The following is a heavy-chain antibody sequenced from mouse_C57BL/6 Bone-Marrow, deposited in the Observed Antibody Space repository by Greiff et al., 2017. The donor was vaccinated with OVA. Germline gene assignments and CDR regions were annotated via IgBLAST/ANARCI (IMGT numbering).Heavy chain of an antibody. Sequence: VKLQQPGAELVMPGASVKLSCKASGYTFTSYWMHWVKQRPGQGLEWIGEIDPSDSYTNYNQKFKGKSTLTVDKSSSTAYMQLSSLTSEDSAVYYCARREYYYGSSWYFDVWGTGTTVTVSS. J-gene: IGHJ1*03. D-gene: IGHD1-1*01. V-gene: IGHV1-69*01. CDR3: ARREYYYGSSWYFDV. CDR2: IDPSDSYT. CDR1: GYTFTSYW.